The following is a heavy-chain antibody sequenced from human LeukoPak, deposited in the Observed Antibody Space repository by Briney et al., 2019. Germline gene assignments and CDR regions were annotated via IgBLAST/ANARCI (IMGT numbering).Heavy chain of an antibody. J-gene: IGHJ5*02. CDR2: IYHSGST. D-gene: IGHD3-22*01. CDR1: GVSISSYY. V-gene: IGHV4-59*01. CDR3: ARDRYYYDSSGSTNWFDP. Sequence: PSETLSLTCTVSGVSISSYYWSWIRQPPGKGLEWIGYIYHSGSTNYNPSLKSRVTISVDTSKNQFSLKLSSVNAADTAVYYCARDRYYYDSSGSTNWFDPWGQGTLVTVSS.